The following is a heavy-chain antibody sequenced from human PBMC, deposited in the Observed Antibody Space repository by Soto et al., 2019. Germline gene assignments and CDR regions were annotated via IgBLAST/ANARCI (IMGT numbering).Heavy chain of an antibody. CDR1: GFTFSNYA. CDR3: AKDQGSSWYEIDL. V-gene: IGHV3-23*01. J-gene: IGHJ4*02. Sequence: EVQLLESGGGLVQPGGSLRLSCAASGFTFSNYAVTWVRQAPGKGLAWVSTISGSGGSTYYADSVKGRFTISRDNSKNTLYLQMNSLRAEDTAVYYCAKDQGSSWYEIDLWGQGTLVTVSS. D-gene: IGHD6-13*01. CDR2: ISGSGGST.